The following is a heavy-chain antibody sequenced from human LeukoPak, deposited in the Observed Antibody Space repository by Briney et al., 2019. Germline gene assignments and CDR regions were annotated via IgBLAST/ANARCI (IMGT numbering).Heavy chain of an antibody. CDR1: GFTVSSNY. CDR2: IYSGGST. CDR3: ARVKNYGGTSWWFDP. Sequence: GSXXXSCXASGFTVSSNYMSWVRQAPGKGLEWVSVIYSGGSTYYADSVTGRFTISRDNSKNTLYLQMNSLRAEDTAVYYCARVKNYGGTSWWFDPWGQGTLVTVSS. D-gene: IGHD4-23*01. V-gene: IGHV3-53*01. J-gene: IGHJ5*02.